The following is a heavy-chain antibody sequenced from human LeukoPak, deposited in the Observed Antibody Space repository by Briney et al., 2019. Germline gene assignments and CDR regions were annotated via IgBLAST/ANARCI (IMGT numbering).Heavy chain of an antibody. D-gene: IGHD2-2*02. J-gene: IGHJ4*02. Sequence: GGSLRLSCAASGFTFSSYAMSWVRQAPGKGLEWVSGISGSGGSTYYANSVKGRVTISRDNSKNTLYLQMDSLRAEDTAVYYCAKDPNPREYQLLYGYWGQGTLVTVSS. V-gene: IGHV3-23*01. CDR2: ISGSGGST. CDR1: GFTFSSYA. CDR3: AKDPNPREYQLLYGY.